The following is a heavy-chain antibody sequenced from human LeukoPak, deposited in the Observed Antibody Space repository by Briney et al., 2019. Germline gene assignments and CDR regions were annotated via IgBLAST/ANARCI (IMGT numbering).Heavy chain of an antibody. D-gene: IGHD1-1*01. CDR3: ARAGVLEPVDY. V-gene: IGHV3-30*02. CDR2: IRYDGSKK. CDR1: GFTFSSYG. J-gene: IGHJ4*02. Sequence: GGSLRLSCAAPGFTFSSYGMHWVRQAPGKGLEWVAFIRYDGSKKYYGDSVRGRFTISRDNAKNSLYLQMNSLRAEDTAVYYCARAGVLEPVDYWGQGTLVTVSS.